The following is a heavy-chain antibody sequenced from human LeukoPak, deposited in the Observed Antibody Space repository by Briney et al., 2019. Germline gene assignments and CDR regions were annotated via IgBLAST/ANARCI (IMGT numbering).Heavy chain of an antibody. V-gene: IGHV4-39*01. CDR3: ARHSSVFIAGAGTAFDY. J-gene: IGHJ4*02. CDR2: IYYSGST. CDR1: GGSISSSSYY. D-gene: IGHD6-19*01. Sequence: PSETLSLTCTVSGGSISSSSYYWGWIRQPPGKGLEWIGSIYYSGSTYYNPSLKSRVTISVDTSKNQFSLKLSSVTAADTAVYYCARHSSVFIAGAGTAFDYWGQGTLVTVSS.